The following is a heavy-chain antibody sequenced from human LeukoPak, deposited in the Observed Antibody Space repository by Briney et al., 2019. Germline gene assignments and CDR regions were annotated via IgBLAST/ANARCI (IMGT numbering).Heavy chain of an antibody. Sequence: QTGRSLRLSCAASGFTFSSYWMSWVRQAPGKGLEWVANIKQDGSEKYYVDSVKGRFTISRDNAKNSLYLQMNSLRAEDTAVYYCARGGTAYDYVWGSYRYRGYDAFDIWGQGTMVTVSS. V-gene: IGHV3-7*01. CDR2: IKQDGSEK. CDR3: ARGGTAYDYVWGSYRYRGYDAFDI. J-gene: IGHJ3*02. CDR1: GFTFSSYW. D-gene: IGHD3-16*02.